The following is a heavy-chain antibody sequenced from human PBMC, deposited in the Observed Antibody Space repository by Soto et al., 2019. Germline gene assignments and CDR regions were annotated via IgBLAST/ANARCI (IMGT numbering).Heavy chain of an antibody. J-gene: IGHJ2*01. CDR3: AKDPYPYDSSGPWYFDL. V-gene: IGHV3-30*18. D-gene: IGHD3-22*01. CDR1: GFTFSSYG. Sequence: GGSLRLSCAASGFTFSSYGMHWVRQAPGKGLEWVAVISYDGSNKYYADSVKGRFTISRDNSKNTLYLQMNSLRAEDTAVYYCAKDPYPYDSSGPWYFDLWGRGTLVTVAS. CDR2: ISYDGSNK.